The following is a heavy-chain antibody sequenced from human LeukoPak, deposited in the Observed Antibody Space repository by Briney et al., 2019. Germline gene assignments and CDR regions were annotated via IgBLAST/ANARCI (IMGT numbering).Heavy chain of an antibody. CDR1: GYTFTGYY. CDR3: ASSGYGSSWYPPSGAFDI. CDR2: INPNSGGT. Sequence: ASVKVSCKASGYTFTGYYMHWVRQAPGQGLEWMGWINPNSGGTNYAQKFQGWVTMTRDTSISTAYMELSRLRSDDTAVYYCASSGYGSSWYPPSGAFDIWGQGTMVTVSS. J-gene: IGHJ3*02. D-gene: IGHD6-13*01. V-gene: IGHV1-2*04.